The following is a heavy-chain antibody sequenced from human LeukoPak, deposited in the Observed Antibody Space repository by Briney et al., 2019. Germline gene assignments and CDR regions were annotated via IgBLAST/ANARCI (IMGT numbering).Heavy chain of an antibody. V-gene: IGHV4-61*01. D-gene: IGHD6-13*01. CDR2: IYYSGST. Sequence: PSETLSLTCTVSGGSVSSGSYYWSWIRQPPGKGLEWIGYIYYSGSTNYNPSLKSRVTISVDTSKNQFSLKLSSVTAADTAVYYCARSTRRIAAAGSTYDFDYWGQGTLVTVSS. J-gene: IGHJ4*02. CDR3: ARSTRRIAAAGSTYDFDY. CDR1: GGSVSSGSYY.